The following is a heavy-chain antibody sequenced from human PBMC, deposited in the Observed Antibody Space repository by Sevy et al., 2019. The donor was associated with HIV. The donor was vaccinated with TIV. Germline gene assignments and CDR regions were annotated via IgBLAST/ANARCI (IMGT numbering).Heavy chain of an antibody. CDR2: FDPEDGDPEDGKT. J-gene: IGHJ4*02. Sequence: ASVKVSCKVSGYTLAKVSIHWVRQAPGKGLEWMTSFDPEDGDPEDGKTIYARKFLGRASLTEDTSTDTAYMELSSLRSDDTAVYYCATTKDYYHSSGYPFDYWGQGTLVTVSS. D-gene: IGHD3-22*01. V-gene: IGHV1-24*01. CDR3: ATTKDYYHSSGYPFDY. CDR1: GYTLAKVS.